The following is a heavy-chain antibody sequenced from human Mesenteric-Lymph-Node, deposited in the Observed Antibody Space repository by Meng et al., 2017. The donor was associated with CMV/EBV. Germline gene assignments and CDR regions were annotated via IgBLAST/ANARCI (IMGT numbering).Heavy chain of an antibody. CDR3: TTDTILTWDY. CDR1: GVTFSNAW. Sequence: CAASGVTFSNAWMSWVRQAPGKGLEWVGRIKSKTDGGTTDYAAPVKGRFTISRDDSKNTLYLQMNSLKTEDTAVYYCTTDTILTWDYWGQGTLVTVSS. D-gene: IGHD2-8*01. J-gene: IGHJ4*02. V-gene: IGHV3-15*01. CDR2: IKSKTDGGTT.